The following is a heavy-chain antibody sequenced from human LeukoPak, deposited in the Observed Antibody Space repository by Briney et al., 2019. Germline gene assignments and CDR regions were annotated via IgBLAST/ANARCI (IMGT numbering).Heavy chain of an antibody. V-gene: IGHV3-21*01. D-gene: IGHD4-17*01. J-gene: IGHJ4*02. Sequence: GGSLRLSCAASGFTFSSYTMNWVHQAPGKGLEWVAAISSSSRDIFYADSVKGRFSISRDNTQNSLSLQMNSLRAEDTAVYYCASLGVYGDPGWGQGTLVTVSS. CDR2: ISSSSRDI. CDR3: ASLGVYGDPG. CDR1: GFTFSSYT.